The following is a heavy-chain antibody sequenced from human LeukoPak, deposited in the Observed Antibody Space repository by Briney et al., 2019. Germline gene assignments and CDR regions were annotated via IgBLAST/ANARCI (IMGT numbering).Heavy chain of an antibody. CDR3: AREAKESYGMDV. Sequence: GGSLRLSCAASGFTFSNYWMTWVRQAPGKGLEWVANIYQDGSKRNYVDSVKDRFAISRDNAKNSLYLQMNSLTAEDTAVYYCAREAKESYGMDVWGQGTTVTVS. D-gene: IGHD3-10*01. CDR1: GFTFSNYW. J-gene: IGHJ6*02. V-gene: IGHV3-7*01. CDR2: IYQDGSKR.